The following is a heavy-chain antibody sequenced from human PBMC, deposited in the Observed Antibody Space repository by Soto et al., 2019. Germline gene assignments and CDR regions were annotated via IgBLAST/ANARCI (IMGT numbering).Heavy chain of an antibody. D-gene: IGHD4-17*01. CDR2: IYYSGST. Sequence: SETLSLTCTVSGGSISSYYWSWIRQPPGKGLEWIGYIYYSGSTNYNPSLKSRVTISVDTSKNQFSPKLSSVTAADTAVYYCARAMTTVTTLDYWGQGTLVTVSS. CDR3: ARAMTTVTTLDY. V-gene: IGHV4-59*01. J-gene: IGHJ4*02. CDR1: GGSISSYY.